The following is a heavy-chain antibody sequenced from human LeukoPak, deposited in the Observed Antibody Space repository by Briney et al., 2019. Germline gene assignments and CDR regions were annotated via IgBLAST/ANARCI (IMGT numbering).Heavy chain of an antibody. J-gene: IGHJ4*02. V-gene: IGHV3-33*01. CDR2: IWYDGSNK. CDR1: GFTFSSYG. CDR3: ARDRDSSSWYYLDY. D-gene: IGHD6-13*01. Sequence: GGSLRLSCAASGFTFSSYGMHWVRQAPGKGLEWVTVIWYDGSNKYYADSVKGRFTISRDNSKNMLYLQTNSLRAEDTAVYYCARDRDSSSWYYLDYWGQGTLVTVSS.